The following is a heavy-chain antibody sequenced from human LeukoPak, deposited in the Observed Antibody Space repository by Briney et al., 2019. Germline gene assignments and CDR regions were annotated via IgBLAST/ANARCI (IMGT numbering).Heavy chain of an antibody. CDR2: IIPTFGTA. CDR1: GGTFSSYA. Sequence: GSSVKVSCKASGGTFSSYAISWVRQAPGQGLEWMGRIIPTFGTANYAQKFQGRVTITADKSTSTAYMELSSLRSEDTAVYYCAREEGYCSGGSCYSRFDYWGQGTLVTVSS. D-gene: IGHD2-15*01. J-gene: IGHJ4*02. V-gene: IGHV1-69*06. CDR3: AREEGYCSGGSCYSRFDY.